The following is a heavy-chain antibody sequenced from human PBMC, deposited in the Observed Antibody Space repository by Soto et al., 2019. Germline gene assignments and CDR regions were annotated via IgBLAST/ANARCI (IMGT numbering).Heavy chain of an antibody. J-gene: IGHJ4*02. D-gene: IGHD4-17*01. V-gene: IGHV4-38-2*01. CDR2: IYHSGST. CDR3: ARADYGGWYFDY. Sequence: SETLSLTCAVSGYSISSGYYWGWIRQPPGEGLEWIGSIYHSGSTYYNPSLKSRVTISVDTSKNQFSLKLSSVTAADTAVYYCARADYGGWYFDYWGQGTLVTVSS. CDR1: GYSISSGYY.